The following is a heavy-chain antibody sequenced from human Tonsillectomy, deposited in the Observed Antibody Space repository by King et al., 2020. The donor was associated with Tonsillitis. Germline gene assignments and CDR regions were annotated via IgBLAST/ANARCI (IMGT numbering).Heavy chain of an antibody. CDR3: AKDKEAGYFDY. CDR1: GFTFSSYG. D-gene: IGHD6-13*01. Sequence: VQLVESGGGVVQPGGSLRLSCAASGFTFSSYGMHWVRQAPGKGLEWVAFIRYDGSNKYYADSVKGRFTISRDNSKNTLYLQMNSLRAEDTAVYYCAKDKEAGYFDYWGQGTLVTVS. J-gene: IGHJ4*02. V-gene: IGHV3-30*02. CDR2: IRYDGSNK.